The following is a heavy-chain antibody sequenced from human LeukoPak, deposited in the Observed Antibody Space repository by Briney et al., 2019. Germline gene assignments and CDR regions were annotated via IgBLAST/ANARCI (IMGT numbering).Heavy chain of an antibody. CDR1: GYALTIYE. Sequence: GASVKVSCKPSGYALTIYEINWVRQASGQGLEWMGWIDPNIGDTGSSQKLQGRVTFTWNTSINAAYMELISLVFEDTAMYYCARGGQADPWGQGTLVTVSS. CDR2: IDPNIGDT. V-gene: IGHV1-8*03. CDR3: ARGGQADP. J-gene: IGHJ5*02.